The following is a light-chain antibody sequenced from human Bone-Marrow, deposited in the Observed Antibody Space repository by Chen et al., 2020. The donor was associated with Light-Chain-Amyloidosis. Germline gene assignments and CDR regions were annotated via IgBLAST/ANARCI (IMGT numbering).Light chain of an antibody. CDR2: EVT. CDR3: SSYTITNTLV. CDR1: SSDVGGDNH. Sequence: QSAQTHPASVSESPGQPITVPCTRTSSDVGGDNHVSWYQQHPDKAPKLMIYEVTNRPSWVPDRFSGSKSDNTASLTISGLQTEDEADYFCSSYTITNTLVFGSGTRVTVL. J-gene: IGLJ1*01. V-gene: IGLV2-14*01.